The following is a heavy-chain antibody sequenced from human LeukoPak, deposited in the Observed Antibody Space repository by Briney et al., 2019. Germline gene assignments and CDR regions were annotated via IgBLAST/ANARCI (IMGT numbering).Heavy chain of an antibody. CDR1: GFTFSSYS. CDR3: ARVMHQLLLEGAFDI. D-gene: IGHD2-2*01. J-gene: IGHJ3*02. V-gene: IGHV3-21*01. Sequence: GGSLRLSCAASGFTFSSYSMNWVRQAPGKGLEWVSSISSSSSYIYYADSVKGRFTISRDNAKNSLYLQMNSLRAEDTAVYHCARVMHQLLLEGAFDIWGQGTMVTVSS. CDR2: ISSSSSYI.